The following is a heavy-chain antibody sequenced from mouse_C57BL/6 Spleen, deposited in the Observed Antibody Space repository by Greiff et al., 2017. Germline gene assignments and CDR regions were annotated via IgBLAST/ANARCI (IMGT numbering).Heavy chain of an antibody. J-gene: IGHJ3*01. CDR2: INPGSGGT. V-gene: IGHV1-54*01. Sequence: VKLQESGAELVRPGTSVKVSCKASGYAFTNYLIEWVKQRPGQGLEWIGVINPGSGGTNYNEKFKGKETLTADKSSSTAYMQLSSLTSEDSAVYFCARGHYDYGFAYWGQGTLVTVSA. D-gene: IGHD2-4*01. CDR1: GYAFTNYL. CDR3: ARGHYDYGFAY.